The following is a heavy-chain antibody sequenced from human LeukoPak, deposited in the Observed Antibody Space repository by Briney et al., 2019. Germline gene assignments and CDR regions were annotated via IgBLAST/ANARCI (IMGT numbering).Heavy chain of an antibody. CDR3: ARHGSGSYYTYFDY. J-gene: IGHJ4*02. Sequence: SETLSLTCAVSGYSISSGYYWGWIRQPPGKGLEWIGSIYHSGSTYYNPSLKSRVTISVDTSKNQFSLKLSSVTAADTAVYYCARHGSGSYYTYFDYWGQATLVTVSS. V-gene: IGHV4-38-2*01. CDR2: IYHSGST. CDR1: GYSISSGYY. D-gene: IGHD3-10*01.